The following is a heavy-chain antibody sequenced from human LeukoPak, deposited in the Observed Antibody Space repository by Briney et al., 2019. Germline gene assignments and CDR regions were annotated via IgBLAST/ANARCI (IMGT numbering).Heavy chain of an antibody. D-gene: IGHD3-22*01. CDR3: VKVVCGYDY. Sequence: GGSLRLSCSASGFTFSSYSVHWVRQPQGKGLEYVSAINNNGGSTYYADSVKGRFIISRDNSKNTLYLQMSSLRPEDTAVYFCVKVVCGYDYWGQGTLVTVSS. J-gene: IGHJ4*02. CDR2: INNNGGST. V-gene: IGHV3-64D*06. CDR1: GFTFSSYS.